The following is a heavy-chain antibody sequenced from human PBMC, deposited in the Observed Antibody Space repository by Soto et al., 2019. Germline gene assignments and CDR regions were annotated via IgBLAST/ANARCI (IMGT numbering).Heavy chain of an antibody. CDR3: ARDYCSGGQCYHY. Sequence: CIRQVPGKGLEWVSGINWNGDTIRYADSVKGRFTISRDNAKNSLYLQMNSLRAEDMALYYCARDYCSGGQCYHYWGQGTRDTV. D-gene: IGHD2-15*01. J-gene: IGHJ4*02. V-gene: IGHV3-20*03. CDR2: INWNGDTI.